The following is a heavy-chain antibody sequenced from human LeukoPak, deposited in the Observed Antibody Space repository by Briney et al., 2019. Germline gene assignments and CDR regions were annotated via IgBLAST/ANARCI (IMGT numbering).Heavy chain of an antibody. CDR2: IYHSGST. CDR1: GGSISSGGYS. Sequence: SETLSLTCAVSGGSISSGGYSWSWIRQPPGKGLEWIGYIYHSGSTYYNPSLKSRVTISVDRSKNQFSLKLSSVTAADTAVYYWARGGEDSSSCLGARWFAPGGREPLVPFP. CDR3: ARGGEDSSSCLGARWFAP. J-gene: IGHJ5*02. D-gene: IGHD6-13*01. V-gene: IGHV4-30-2*01.